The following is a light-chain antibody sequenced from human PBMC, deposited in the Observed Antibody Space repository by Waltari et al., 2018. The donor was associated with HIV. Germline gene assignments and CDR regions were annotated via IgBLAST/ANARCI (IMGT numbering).Light chain of an antibody. CDR2: EVS. Sequence: QSALTQPAAVSGSPGQSITISCTGARGDVGTYNYVSWYQQLPGKAPNLIIHEVSNRPSGLSNRFSGSKSGNTASLTISGLQAEDEGYYYCSSYTSRDTFVFGTGTEVTVL. J-gene: IGLJ1*01. CDR3: SSYTSRDTFV. CDR1: RGDVGTYNY. V-gene: IGLV2-14*01.